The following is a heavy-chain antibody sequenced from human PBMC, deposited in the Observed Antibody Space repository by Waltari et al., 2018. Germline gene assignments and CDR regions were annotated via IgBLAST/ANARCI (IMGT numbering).Heavy chain of an antibody. V-gene: IGHV3-53*02. Sequence: EVQLIETGGGLIQPGGSLRLSCAASGITVRNSHMSWVRQAPGKGLEWVSDILGDVRTSYAEAVRGRFTISTDTSKNTLYLQMSSLTVEDTATYYCATVGEGTSGYYHYWGQGTLVTVSS. CDR2: ILGDVRT. CDR3: ATVGEGTSGYYHY. J-gene: IGHJ4*02. D-gene: IGHD5-18*01. CDR1: GITVRNSH.